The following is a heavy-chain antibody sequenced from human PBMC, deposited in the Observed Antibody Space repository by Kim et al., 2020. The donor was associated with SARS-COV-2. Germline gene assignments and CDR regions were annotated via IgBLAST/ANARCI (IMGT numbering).Heavy chain of an antibody. CDR3: ARGGEFGYILSMDV. V-gene: IGHV3-30*04. J-gene: IGHJ6*02. Sequence: GGSLRHSCAASGFTFSSYAMHWVRQAPGKGLEWVAVISYDGSNKYYADSVKGRFTISRDNSKNTLYLQMNSLRAEDTAVYYCARGGEFGYILSMDVWGQG. D-gene: IGHD5-18*01. CDR1: GFTFSSYA. CDR2: ISYDGSNK.